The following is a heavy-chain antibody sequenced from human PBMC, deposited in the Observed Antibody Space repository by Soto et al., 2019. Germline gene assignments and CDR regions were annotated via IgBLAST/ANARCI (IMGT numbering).Heavy chain of an antibody. CDR2: IYHSGIT. CDR3: ARNVRYYIDY. J-gene: IGHJ4*02. V-gene: IGHV4-4*02. CDR1: GGSISIGNW. Sequence: SETLSLTCAVSGGSISIGNWWSWVRQSPGKELEWIGEIYHSGITNYNPSLKSRVTISVDNSENQLSLSLNSVTAADTAVYYCARNVRYYIDYWGQGTLVTVSS.